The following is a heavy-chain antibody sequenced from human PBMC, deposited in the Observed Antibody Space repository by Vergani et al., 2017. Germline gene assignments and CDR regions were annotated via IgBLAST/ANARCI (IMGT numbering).Heavy chain of an antibody. J-gene: IGHJ4*02. CDR1: GGSISSYY. D-gene: IGHD3-9*01. CDR2: IYTSGST. Sequence: QLHLQESGPGLVKPSETLSLTCTVSGGSISSYYWSWIRQPAGKGLEWIGRIYTSGSTNYNPSLKSRVTMSVDTSKNQFSLEVTSVTAADTAIYFCARTESFILRYFHWALWGQGTLVTVSS. V-gene: IGHV4-4*07. CDR3: ARTESFILRYFHWAL.